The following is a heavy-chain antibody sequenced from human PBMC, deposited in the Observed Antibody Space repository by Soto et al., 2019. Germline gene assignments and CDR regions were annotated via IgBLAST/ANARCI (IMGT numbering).Heavy chain of an antibody. CDR1: AFTFSNYW. J-gene: IGHJ6*02. Sequence: EVQLVESEGGLVQPGGSLRLSCAASAFTFSNYWMNWVRQAPGKGPVWVSRINSDGSITGYADSVKGRFTISRDNAKNTLYLQMNSLSAEDTAVYYCARRDQIAYYYGMDVWGQGTTVTVSS. V-gene: IGHV3-74*01. CDR3: ARRDQIAYYYGMDV. CDR2: INSDGSIT. D-gene: IGHD2-21*01.